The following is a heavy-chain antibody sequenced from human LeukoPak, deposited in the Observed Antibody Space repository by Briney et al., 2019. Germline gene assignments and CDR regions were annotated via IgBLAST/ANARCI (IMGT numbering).Heavy chain of an antibody. CDR2: LYSGGGA. CDR1: GFTVSSNS. V-gene: IGHV3-53*01. CDR3: ARRDTTGWYHHFDY. J-gene: IGHJ4*01. Sequence: GGSLRLSCAASGFTVSSNSMSWVRQAPGKGLEWVSILYSGGGANYADSVKGRFTISRDNSRNTLFLQMNSLRAEDTAVYYCARRDTTGWYHHFDYWGHGTLVTVSS. D-gene: IGHD6-19*01.